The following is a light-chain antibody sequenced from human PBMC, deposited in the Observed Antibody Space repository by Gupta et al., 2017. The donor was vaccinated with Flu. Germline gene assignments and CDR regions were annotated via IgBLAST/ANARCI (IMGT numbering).Light chain of an antibody. Sequence: EIVLTQSPGTLSLSPGERATLSCRASQSVSRSYLAWYQQKPGQAPRLLIYGASSRATGIPDRFSGSGSGTDFTLTSSRLEPEDFAVYYCQQYGSSYSFGQGTKLEIK. CDR1: QSVSRSY. J-gene: IGKJ2*03. CDR3: QQYGSSYS. V-gene: IGKV3-20*01. CDR2: GAS.